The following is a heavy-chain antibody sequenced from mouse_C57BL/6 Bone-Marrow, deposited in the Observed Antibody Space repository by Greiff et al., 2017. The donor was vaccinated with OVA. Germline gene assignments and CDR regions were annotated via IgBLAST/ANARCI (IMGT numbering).Heavy chain of an antibody. V-gene: IGHV6-6*01. J-gene: IGHJ1*03. D-gene: IGHD1-1*01. Sequence: DVHLVESGGGLVQPGGSMKLSCAASGFTFSDAWMDWVRQSPEKGLEWVAEIRNKANNHATSYAESVKGRFTISRDDSQSSVYLQMNSLRAEDTGIYYCTRTTVVAGDFDVWGTGTTVTVSS. CDR1: GFTFSDAW. CDR3: TRTTVVAGDFDV. CDR2: IRNKANNHAT.